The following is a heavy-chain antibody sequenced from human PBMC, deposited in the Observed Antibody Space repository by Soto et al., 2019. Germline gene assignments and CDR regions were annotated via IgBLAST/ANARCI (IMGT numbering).Heavy chain of an antibody. CDR1: GGSICSSSEY. CDR2: IYYSGST. Sequence: SETLSLTCTVSGGSICSSSEYWGWIRQTPGKGLEWIGSIYYSGSTNYNPSLKSRVTISVDTSKNQFSLKLSSVTAADTAVYYCARHLPDHITATTGYYYYYMDVWGKGTTVTVSS. D-gene: IGHD1-7*01. J-gene: IGHJ6*03. CDR3: ARHLPDHITATTGYYYYYMDV. V-gene: IGHV4-39*01.